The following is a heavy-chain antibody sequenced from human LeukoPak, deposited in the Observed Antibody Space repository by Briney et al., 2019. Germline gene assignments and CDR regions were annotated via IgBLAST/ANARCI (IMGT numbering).Heavy chain of an antibody. V-gene: IGHV1-69*13. CDR3: ARDIDRIAAAGWGLYYYYMDV. CDR1: GGTFSSYA. J-gene: IGHJ6*03. CDR2: IIPIFGTA. D-gene: IGHD6-13*01. Sequence: VASVKVSCKASGGTFSSYAISWVRQAPGQGLEWMGGIIPIFGTANYAQKFQGRVTITADESTSTAYMELSSLRSEDTAVYYCARDIDRIAAAGWGLYYYYMDVWGKGTTVTVSS.